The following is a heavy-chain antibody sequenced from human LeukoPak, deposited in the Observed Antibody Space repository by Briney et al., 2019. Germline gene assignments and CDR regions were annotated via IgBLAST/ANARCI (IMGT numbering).Heavy chain of an antibody. J-gene: IGHJ5*02. CDR2: IYYSGST. Sequence: SETLSLACTVSGGSISSYYWSWIRQPPGKGLEWIGYIYYSGSTNYNPSLKSRVTISVDTSKNQFSLKLSSVTAADMAVYYCARDLRDCSGGSCYYWFDPWGQGTLVTVSS. CDR3: ARDLRDCSGGSCYYWFDP. CDR1: GGSISSYY. V-gene: IGHV4-59*01. D-gene: IGHD2-15*01.